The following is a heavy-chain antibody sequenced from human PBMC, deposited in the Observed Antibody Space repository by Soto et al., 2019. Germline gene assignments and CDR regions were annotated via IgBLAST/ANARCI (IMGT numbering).Heavy chain of an antibody. CDR3: TRSRENRLPWV. Sequence: GGSLRLSCTASGFTFGDYTMTWFRQAPGKGLECVGFVRSKAFGGTTEYAASVKGRFSISRDDSKSIAYLHMNSLKAEDTAVYYCTRSRENRLPWVWGQGTLVTVSS. D-gene: IGHD6-25*01. CDR2: VRSKAFGGTT. V-gene: IGHV3-49*03. J-gene: IGHJ4*02. CDR1: GFTFGDYT.